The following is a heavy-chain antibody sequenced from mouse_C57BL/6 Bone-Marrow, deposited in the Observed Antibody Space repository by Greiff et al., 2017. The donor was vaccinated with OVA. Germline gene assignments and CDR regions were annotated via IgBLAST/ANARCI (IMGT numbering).Heavy chain of an antibody. Sequence: QVQLQQSGAELVRPGASVTLSCKASGYTFTDYEMHWVKQTPVPGLAWIGAIDPETGGTAYNQKFKGKAILNADKSSSTAYMELRSLTSEDSAVYYCTRGEIYYYGSTWYFDVWGTGTTVTVSS. CDR2: IDPETGGT. CDR1: GYTFTDYE. V-gene: IGHV1-15*01. J-gene: IGHJ1*03. D-gene: IGHD1-1*01. CDR3: TRGEIYYYGSTWYFDV.